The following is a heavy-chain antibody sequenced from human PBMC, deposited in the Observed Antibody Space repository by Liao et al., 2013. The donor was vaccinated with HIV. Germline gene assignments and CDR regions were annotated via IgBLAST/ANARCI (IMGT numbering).Heavy chain of an antibody. V-gene: IGHV4-34*01. CDR2: INHSGST. J-gene: IGHJ4*02. CDR1: GGSFSGYY. D-gene: IGHD6-6*01. Sequence: QVQLQQWGAGLLKPSETLSLTCAVYGGSFSGYYWSWIRQPPGKGLEWIGEINHSGSTNYNPSLKSRVTISVDTSKNQFSLKLSSVTAADTAVYYCAAPMYSSSPASRYYFDYWGQGTLVTVSS. CDR3: AAPMYSSSPASRYYFDY.